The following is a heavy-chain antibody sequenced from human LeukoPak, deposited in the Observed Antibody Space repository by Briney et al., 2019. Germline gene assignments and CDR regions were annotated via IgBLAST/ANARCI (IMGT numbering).Heavy chain of an antibody. CDR1: GGSISDYY. CDR3: ARQSTWGRFDY. D-gene: IGHD2-2*01. V-gene: IGHV4-59*12. Sequence: SETLSLTCTVSGGSISDYYRGWIRQPPGKGLEWIGYFYNSGSSTYNPSLKSRVTISVDTSKNQFSLRLNSVTAADTAVYYCARQSTWGRFDYWGQGTLVTVSS. J-gene: IGHJ4*02. CDR2: FYNSGSS.